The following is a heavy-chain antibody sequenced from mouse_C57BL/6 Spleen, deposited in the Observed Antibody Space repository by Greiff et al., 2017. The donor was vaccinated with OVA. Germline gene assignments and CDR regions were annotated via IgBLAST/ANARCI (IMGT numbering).Heavy chain of an antibody. D-gene: IGHD2-4*01. CDR2: ISNLAYSI. CDR3: ARRGDDYDVAMDY. V-gene: IGHV5-15*01. CDR1: GFTFSDYG. J-gene: IGHJ4*01. Sequence: EVQLVESGGGLVQPGGSLKLSCAASGFTFSDYGMAWVRQAPRKGPEWVAFISNLAYSIYYADTVTGRFTISRENAKNTLYLELSSLRSEDTAMYDCARRGDDYDVAMDYWGQGTSVTVAS.